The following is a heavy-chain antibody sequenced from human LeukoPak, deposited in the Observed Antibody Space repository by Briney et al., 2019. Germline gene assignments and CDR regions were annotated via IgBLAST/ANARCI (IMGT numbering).Heavy chain of an antibody. V-gene: IGHV1-18*01. Sequence: TSVKVSCKASGYTFSRYGIGWVRQAPGQGLEWVGWISGLNGNTNYAQELQGRVFMTIDTFTNTAYMELRSLRSHDTAIYYCAREGRAVVAADDGLDTWGQGTMVTVSS. CDR2: ISGLNGNT. CDR3: AREGRAVVAADDGLDT. D-gene: IGHD2-15*01. CDR1: GYTFSRYG. J-gene: IGHJ3*02.